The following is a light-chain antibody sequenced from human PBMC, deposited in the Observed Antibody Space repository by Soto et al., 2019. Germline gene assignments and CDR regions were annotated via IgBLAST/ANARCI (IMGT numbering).Light chain of an antibody. Sequence: EIVLRQSPATLSVSPGERATISCRASQSISSNLAWYQQKPGQAPRLLIYGPSTRATGVPARFSGSGSGTEFTLTISSLQSEDFAMYYCQQYTHWPVWSFGQGTKVDIK. CDR2: GPS. J-gene: IGKJ1*01. CDR1: QSISSN. CDR3: QQYTHWPVWS. V-gene: IGKV3-15*01.